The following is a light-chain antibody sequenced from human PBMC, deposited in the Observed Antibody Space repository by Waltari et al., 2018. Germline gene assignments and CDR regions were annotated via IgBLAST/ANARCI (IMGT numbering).Light chain of an antibody. CDR3: CSYSRSGTFL. J-gene: IGLJ1*01. V-gene: IGLV2-23*01. CDR1: SSDVGIPNV. CDR2: EDT. Sequence: QSVLTQPASVSGSPGQSITISCTGTSSDVGIPNVVSWYLQDPGKVPKLLIYEDTMRPSGVSNRFSGSKSVNTAFLTVAGLRTEDEGDYYCCSYSRSGTFLFGTGTRVTVL.